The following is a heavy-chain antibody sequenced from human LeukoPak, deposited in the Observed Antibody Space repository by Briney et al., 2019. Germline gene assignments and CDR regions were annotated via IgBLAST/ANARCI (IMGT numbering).Heavy chain of an antibody. CDR2: ICNSGNTI. CDR3: DREATVTAHRLVDF. V-gene: IGHV3-48*03. J-gene: IGHJ4*02. Sequence: GGSLTLTCEASGFTFSSYYWNWVRQPPGQGLEWIAYICNSGNTIYFADSMKGRFIMSRDNAMNSVYLQMNSLKVEDTEITYCDREATVTAHRLVDFWGQGTLVTVSS. CDR1: GFTFSSYY. D-gene: IGHD2-21*02.